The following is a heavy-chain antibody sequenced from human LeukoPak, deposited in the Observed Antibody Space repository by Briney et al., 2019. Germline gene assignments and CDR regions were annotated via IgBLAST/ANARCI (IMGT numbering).Heavy chain of an antibody. CDR2: ISGSGGST. Sequence: GGSLRLSCAASGFTFSSYAMSWVRQAPGKGLEWVSAISGSGGSTYYADSVKGRFTISRDNSKNTLYLQMNSLGAEDTAVYYCARALGYCSSTSCPDWYYYGMDVWGQGTTVTVSS. J-gene: IGHJ6*02. V-gene: IGHV3-23*01. CDR3: ARALGYCSSTSCPDWYYYGMDV. CDR1: GFTFSSYA. D-gene: IGHD2-2*01.